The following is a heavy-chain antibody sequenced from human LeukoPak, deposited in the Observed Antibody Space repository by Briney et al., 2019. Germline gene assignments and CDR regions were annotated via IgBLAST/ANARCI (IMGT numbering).Heavy chain of an antibody. CDR3: ARLLVTAIPEYYFDY. D-gene: IGHD2-21*02. V-gene: IGHV3-21*01. CDR2: ISSSSSYI. CDR1: GFTFSSYS. Sequence: KPGESLRLSCAACGFTFSSYSMNWVRQAPGKGLEWVSSISSSSSYIYYADSVKGRFTISRDNAKNSLYLQMNSLRAEDTAVYYCARLLVTAIPEYYFDYWGQGTLVTVSS. J-gene: IGHJ4*02.